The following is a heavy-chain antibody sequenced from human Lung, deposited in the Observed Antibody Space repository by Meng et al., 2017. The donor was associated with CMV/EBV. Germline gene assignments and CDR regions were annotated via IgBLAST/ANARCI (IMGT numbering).Heavy chain of an antibody. Sequence: ASXXVSCKASGYTFADYFIHWVRQAPGQGLEWMGRINPRGGGPNYVQKYQDRVTLTMDTSITTAYPEMSGLTSDDTAVYYCAREAETANDYWGQGTWVTVSS. J-gene: IGHJ4*02. CDR3: AREAETANDY. V-gene: IGHV1-2*02. D-gene: IGHD5-18*01. CDR2: INPRGGGP. CDR1: GYTFADYF.